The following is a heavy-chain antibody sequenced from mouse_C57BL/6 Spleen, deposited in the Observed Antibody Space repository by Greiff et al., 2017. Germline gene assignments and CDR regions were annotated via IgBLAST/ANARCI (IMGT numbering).Heavy chain of an antibody. CDR3: TRFITTVVATGYIDY. V-gene: IGHV14-1*01. CDR1: GFNIKDYY. D-gene: IGHD1-1*01. CDR2: IDPEAGDT. Sequence: EVQLQQSGAELVRPGASVKLSCTASGFNIKDYYMHWVKQRPEQGLEWIGRIDPEAGDTEYAPKFQGKATMTADTSSNTAYLQLSSLTSEDTAVYYCTRFITTVVATGYIDYWGQGTTLTVSS. J-gene: IGHJ2*01.